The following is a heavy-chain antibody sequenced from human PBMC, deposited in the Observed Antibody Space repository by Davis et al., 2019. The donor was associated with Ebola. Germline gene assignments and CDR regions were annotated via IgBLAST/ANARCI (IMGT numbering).Heavy chain of an antibody. J-gene: IGHJ4*02. CDR2: ISSNSTYT. V-gene: IGHV3-11*06. Sequence: GESLKISCAASGFTFSDYYMSWIRQAPGKGLEWVSDISSNSTYTNYADSVKGRFTISRDNAKNSLYLQMNSLRVEDTAVYYCVRDNGYSSGWGQGTLVTVSS. D-gene: IGHD6-19*01. CDR3: VRDNGYSSG. CDR1: GFTFSDYY.